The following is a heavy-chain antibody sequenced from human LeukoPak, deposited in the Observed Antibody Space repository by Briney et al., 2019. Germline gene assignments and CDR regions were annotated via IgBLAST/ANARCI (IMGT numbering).Heavy chain of an antibody. J-gene: IGHJ4*02. D-gene: IGHD3-22*01. CDR2: MYYSGST. Sequence: SETLSLTCTVSGGSISSSNYYWGWIRQPPGKGLEWIGTMYYSGSTYYNSSLKGRVSISVDTSKNQFSLKLSSVTAEDTAVYYCTRWAVPWYYYDSSGYYPSDYWGQGTLVTVSS. CDR3: TRWAVPWYYYDSSGYYPSDY. CDR1: GGSISSSNYY. V-gene: IGHV4-39*07.